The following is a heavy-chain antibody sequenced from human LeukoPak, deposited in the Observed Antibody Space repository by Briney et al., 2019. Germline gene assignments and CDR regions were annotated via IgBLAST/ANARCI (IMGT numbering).Heavy chain of an antibody. CDR1: DGSISSSSYY. CDR3: ARAGVVLEWLLWFDP. V-gene: IGHV4-39*07. J-gene: IGHJ5*02. CDR2: IYYSGST. Sequence: SETLSLTCTVSDGSISSSSYYWGWIRQPPGKGLEWIGSIYYSGSTYYNPSLKSRVTISVDTSKNQFSLKLSSVTAADTAVYYCARAGVVLEWLLWFDPWGQGTLVTVSS. D-gene: IGHD3-3*01.